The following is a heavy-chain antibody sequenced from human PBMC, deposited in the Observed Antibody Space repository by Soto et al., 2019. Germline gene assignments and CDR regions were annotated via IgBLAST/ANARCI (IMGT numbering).Heavy chain of an antibody. V-gene: IGHV3-11*05. CDR3: AREYYYTIDV. CDR2: IDSSTKYT. Sequence: QVQLVESGGGLVRPGGSLRLSCEASGFTFRDYYMTWFRQAPGKGLEWLSYIDSSTKYTNYADSVKGRFTISRDNAKNSLYLQMTSLRADDTAVYYCAREYYYTIDVWGQGTMVTVSS. CDR1: GFTFRDYY. J-gene: IGHJ6*02.